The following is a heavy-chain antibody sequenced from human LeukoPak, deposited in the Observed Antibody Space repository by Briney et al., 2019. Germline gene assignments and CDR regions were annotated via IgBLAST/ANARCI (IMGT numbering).Heavy chain of an antibody. D-gene: IGHD4-17*01. CDR3: AKEVTTDYYYYYYMDV. CDR2: ISGSGGST. V-gene: IGHV3-23*01. CDR1: GFTFSSYA. J-gene: IGHJ6*03. Sequence: GGSLRLSCAASGFTFSSYAMSWVRQAPGKGLEWVSAISGSGGSTYYADSVKGRFTISRDNSKNTLYLQMNSLRAEDTAVYYCAKEVTTDYYYYYYMDVWGKGTTVTVSS.